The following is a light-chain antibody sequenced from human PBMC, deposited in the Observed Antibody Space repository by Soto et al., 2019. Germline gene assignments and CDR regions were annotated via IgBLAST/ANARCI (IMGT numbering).Light chain of an antibody. CDR1: QEINNH. CDR3: QQYVNALT. CDR2: DAS. J-gene: IGKJ4*01. Sequence: DIQMTQSPSSLSASAGDRVTITCQASQEINNHLNWYQQKAGRDPKLLINDASNLETGVPSRFSGSGSGTDFTLTISGLQPEDIATYYCQQYVNALTFGGGTKVEIK. V-gene: IGKV1-33*01.